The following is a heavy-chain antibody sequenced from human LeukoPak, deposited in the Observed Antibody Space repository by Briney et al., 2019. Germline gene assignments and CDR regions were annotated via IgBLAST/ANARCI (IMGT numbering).Heavy chain of an antibody. CDR2: IWYDGSNK. CDR1: GFTFKSCG. D-gene: IGHD6-19*01. CDR3: ARDMGNTVAANPNYFDY. V-gene: IGHV3-33*01. J-gene: IGHJ4*02. Sequence: PGGSLRLSCAASGFTFKSCGMHWVRQAPGKGLEWVAVIWYDGSNKYYADSVKGLFTISRDNSKNTLYLQMNSLRAEDTAVYYCARDMGNTVAANPNYFDYWGQGTLVSVST.